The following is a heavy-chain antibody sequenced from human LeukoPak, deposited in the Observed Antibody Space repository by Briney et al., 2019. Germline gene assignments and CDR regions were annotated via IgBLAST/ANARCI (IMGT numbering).Heavy chain of an antibody. CDR2: MSGSDGRT. CDR1: GFTFSSFA. J-gene: IGHJ4*02. D-gene: IGHD3-10*01. V-gene: IGHV3-23*01. CDR3: AKGYYGSGSYPTLDN. Sequence: GGSLRLSCAASGFTFSSFAMSWVRQAAGKGLEWVSAMSGSDGRTYYADSVKGRFTISRDNSKNTLYLQMNRVRAEDTAVYYCAKGYYGSGSYPTLDNWGQGTLVTVSS.